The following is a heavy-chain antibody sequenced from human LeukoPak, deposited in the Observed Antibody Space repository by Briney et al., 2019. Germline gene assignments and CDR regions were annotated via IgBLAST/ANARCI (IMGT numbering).Heavy chain of an antibody. CDR1: GGSISSGSYY. CDR3: ARARGGRYYFDY. CDR2: IYTSGST. V-gene: IGHV4-61*02. Sequence: PSQTLSLTCTVSGGSISSGSYYWSWIRQPAGKGLEWIGRIYTSGSTNYNPSLKSRVTISVDTSKNQFSLKLSSVTAADTAVYYCARARGGRYYFDYWGQGTLVTVSS. J-gene: IGHJ4*02. D-gene: IGHD3-16*01.